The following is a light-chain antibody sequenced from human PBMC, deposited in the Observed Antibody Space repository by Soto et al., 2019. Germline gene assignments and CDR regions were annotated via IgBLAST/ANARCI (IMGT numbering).Light chain of an antibody. J-gene: IGKJ5*01. CDR2: STS. CDR1: QTIRNS. V-gene: IGKV1-39*01. Sequence: DIQMTQAPSSLSASVGDRVNITCRASQTIRNSLNWYQQKPGKAPKHLISSTSSLQSGVPSRFSGSGSGTDFTLTISSLQPEDFASYYCQQSYSTPSITFGQGTRLEI. CDR3: QQSYSTPSIT.